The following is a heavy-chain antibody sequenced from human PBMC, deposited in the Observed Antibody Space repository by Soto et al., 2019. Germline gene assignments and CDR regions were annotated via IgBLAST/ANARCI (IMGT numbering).Heavy chain of an antibody. J-gene: IGHJ4*02. Sequence: GGSLRLSCAASGFTFSSYAMSWVRQAPGKGLEWVSAISGSGVSTYYADSVKGRFTISRDNSKNTPYLQMNSLRAEDTAVYYCAKASGWFGEFDYWGQGTLVTVSS. D-gene: IGHD3-10*01. CDR2: ISGSGVST. CDR3: AKASGWFGEFDY. CDR1: GFTFSSYA. V-gene: IGHV3-23*01.